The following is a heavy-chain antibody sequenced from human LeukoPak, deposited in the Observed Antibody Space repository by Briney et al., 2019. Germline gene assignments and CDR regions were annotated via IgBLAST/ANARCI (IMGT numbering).Heavy chain of an antibody. Sequence: HGESLKISCKGSGYSFTSYWICWVRQMPGKGLEWMGRIDPSDSYITYSPSFQGHVTISADKSISTAYLQWSSLKASDTALYYCARHQPGTEDYWGQGTLVTVSS. CDR1: GYSFTSYW. J-gene: IGHJ4*02. CDR3: ARHQPGTEDY. CDR2: IDPSDSYI. V-gene: IGHV5-10-1*01.